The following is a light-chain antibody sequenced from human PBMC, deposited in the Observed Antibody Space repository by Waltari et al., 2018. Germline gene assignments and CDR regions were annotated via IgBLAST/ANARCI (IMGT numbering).Light chain of an antibody. CDR2: KAS. CDR1: QSISSW. V-gene: IGKV1-5*03. J-gene: IGKJ2*01. CDR3: QHYNRHSET. Sequence: IQMSQSPSPRPASVGARATTTCRASQSISSWLAWYQQKQGKAPKLLTYKASSLQSGVPSRFSGSGSGTEFTLTISSLQPDDFATYYCQHYNRHSETFGQGTKLEIK.